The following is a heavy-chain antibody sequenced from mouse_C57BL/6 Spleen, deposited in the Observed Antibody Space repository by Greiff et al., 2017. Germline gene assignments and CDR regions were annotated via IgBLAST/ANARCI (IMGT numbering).Heavy chain of an antibody. CDR3: ARGTPYAMDY. Sequence: VHVKQSGPELVKPGASVKISCKASGYSFTGYYMNWVKQSPEKSLEWIGEINPSTGGTTYNQKFKAKATLTVDKSSSTAYMQLKSLTSEDSAVYYCARGTPYAMDYWGQGTSVTVSS. V-gene: IGHV1-42*01. CDR2: INPSTGGT. CDR1: GYSFTGYY. J-gene: IGHJ4*01.